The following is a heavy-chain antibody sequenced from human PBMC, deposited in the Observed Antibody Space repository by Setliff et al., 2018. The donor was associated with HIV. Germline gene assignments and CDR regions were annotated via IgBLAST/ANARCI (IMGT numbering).Heavy chain of an antibody. D-gene: IGHD6-19*01. CDR3: GRVTYSSGQRGIDL. Sequence: LRLSCAASGFTFTTYWMHWVRQVPGKGLVWVSRINSDGSSIGYADSVKGRFTISRDNVNNAVYLQMNSLRAEDTAVYYCGRVTYSSGQRGIDLWGQGTLVTVSS. J-gene: IGHJ5*02. V-gene: IGHV3-74*01. CDR2: INSDGSSI. CDR1: GFTFTTYW.